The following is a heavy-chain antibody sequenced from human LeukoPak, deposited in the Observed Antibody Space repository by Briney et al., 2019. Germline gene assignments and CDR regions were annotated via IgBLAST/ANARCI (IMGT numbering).Heavy chain of an antibody. CDR1: GFTFNNYA. V-gene: IGHV3-23*01. Sequence: HPGGSLRLSCAASGFTFNNYAMSWVRQAPGKGLEWVSAISGSGGSTYYADSVKGRFTISRDNSKNTLYLQMNSLRAEDTAVYYCAKVRVTGKYYVDYWGQGTLVTVFS. D-gene: IGHD2-21*02. CDR3: AKVRVTGKYYVDY. J-gene: IGHJ4*02. CDR2: ISGSGGST.